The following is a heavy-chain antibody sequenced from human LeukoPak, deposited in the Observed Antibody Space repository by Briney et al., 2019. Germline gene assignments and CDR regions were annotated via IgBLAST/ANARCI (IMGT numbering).Heavy chain of an antibody. D-gene: IGHD4-17*01. CDR3: ARATTVTTFSWFDP. V-gene: IGHV3-23*01. Sequence: GGSLRLSCAASGFTFNSYAMSWVRQAPGKGLEWVSAISGSGGSTYYADSVKGRFTISRDNAKNSLYLQMNSLRAEDTAVYYCARATTVTTFSWFDPWGQGTLVTVSS. CDR1: GFTFNSYA. J-gene: IGHJ5*02. CDR2: ISGSGGST.